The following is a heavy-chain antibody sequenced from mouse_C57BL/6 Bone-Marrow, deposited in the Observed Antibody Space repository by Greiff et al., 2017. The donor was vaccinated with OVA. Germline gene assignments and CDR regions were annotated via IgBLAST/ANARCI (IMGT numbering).Heavy chain of an antibody. CDR3: ARGRTLFAY. Sequence: VQLQQSGPELVKPGASVKISCKASGYAFSSSWMNWVKQRPGKGLEWIGRIYPGDGDTNYNGKFKGKATLTADKSSSTAYMQLSSLPSEDSAVYFCARGRTLFAYWGQGTLVTVSA. CDR2: IYPGDGDT. J-gene: IGHJ3*01. CDR1: GYAFSSSW. V-gene: IGHV1-82*01.